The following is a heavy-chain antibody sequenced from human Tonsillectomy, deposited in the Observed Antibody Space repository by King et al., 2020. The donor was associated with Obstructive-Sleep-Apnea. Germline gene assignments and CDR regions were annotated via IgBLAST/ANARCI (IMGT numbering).Heavy chain of an antibody. V-gene: IGHV2-26*01. Sequence: VTLKESGPVLGKPTETLTLTCTVSGFSLSNARMGVSWIRQPPGKALEWLAHIFSNDEKSYSTPLKSRLTISKDTSKSQVVLTMTNMDPVDTATYYCARATYYDFWSGYYIDPYYYYGMDVWGQGTTVTVSS. CDR3: ARATYYDFWSGYYIDPYYYYGMDV. CDR1: GFSLSNARMG. CDR2: IFSNDEK. J-gene: IGHJ6*02. D-gene: IGHD3-3*01.